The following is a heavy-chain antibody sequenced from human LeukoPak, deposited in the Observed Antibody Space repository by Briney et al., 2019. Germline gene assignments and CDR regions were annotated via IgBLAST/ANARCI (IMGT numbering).Heavy chain of an antibody. V-gene: IGHV4-59*01. CDR2: IYYSGST. CDR3: ARGKYEFEY. J-gene: IGHJ4*02. D-gene: IGHD2-8*01. Sequence: SETLSLTCTVSGESISGFYWTWIRQPPGKGLEWIGYIYYSGSTNYNPSLKSRVTISVDTSKNQFSLKLSSVTAADTAVYYCARGKYEFEYWGQGTLVTVSS. CDR1: GESISGFY.